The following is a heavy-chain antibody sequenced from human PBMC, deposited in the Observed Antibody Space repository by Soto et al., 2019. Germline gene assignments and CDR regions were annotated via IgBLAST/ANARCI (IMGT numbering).Heavy chain of an antibody. V-gene: IGHV4-39*01. CDR1: GGSISSSSYS. D-gene: IGHD2-2*01. CDR2: IYYSGST. J-gene: IGHJ6*02. Sequence: QLQLQESGPRLVKPSETLSLTCSVSGGSISSSSYSWGWIRQPPGKGLEWIGTIYYSGSTHYNPSPEGRCAISPDTPNSQLPRRLSSVPAAGTAVYYCGRQPGQCGSTPCFGYYSLDVWGQGTTVTVS. CDR3: GRQPGQCGSTPCFGYYSLDV.